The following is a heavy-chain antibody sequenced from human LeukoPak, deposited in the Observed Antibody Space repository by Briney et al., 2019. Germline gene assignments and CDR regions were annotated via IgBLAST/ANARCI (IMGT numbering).Heavy chain of an antibody. CDR1: GYTFTNYY. J-gene: IGHJ4*02. V-gene: IGHV1-46*01. CDR2: INPSGGST. CDR3: ARPYCSSTSCYAQFDY. Sequence: GASVKVSCKASGYTFTNYYIHWVRQAPGQGLEWMGIINPSGGSTGYAQKFQGRVTMTRDMSTSTVYMELSSLRSEDTAVYYCARPYCSSTSCYAQFDYWGQGTLVTVSS. D-gene: IGHD2-2*01.